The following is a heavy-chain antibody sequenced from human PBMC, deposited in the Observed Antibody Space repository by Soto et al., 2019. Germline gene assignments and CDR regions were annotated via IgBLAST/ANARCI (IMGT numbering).Heavy chain of an antibody. CDR2: INPNSGGT. D-gene: IGHD2-15*01. Sequence: ASVKVSCKXSGYTFTGYYMHWVRQAPGQGLEWMGWINPNSGGTNYAQKFQGWVTMTRDTSISTAYMELSRLRSDDTAVYYCARGDVVVVAATRDYYYYGMDVWGQGTTVTVSS. CDR3: ARGDVVVVAATRDYYYYGMDV. CDR1: GYTFTGYY. J-gene: IGHJ6*02. V-gene: IGHV1-2*04.